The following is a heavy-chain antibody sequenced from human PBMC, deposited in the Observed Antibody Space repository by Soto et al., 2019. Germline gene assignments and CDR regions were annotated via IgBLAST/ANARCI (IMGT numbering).Heavy chain of an antibody. CDR3: AKDGEVPAAPGVYYYYYMDV. V-gene: IGHV3-30*18. CDR1: GFTFSSYG. Sequence: GGSLRLSCAASGFTFSSYGMHWVRQAPGKGLEWVAVISYDGSNKYYADSVKGRFTISRDNSKNTLYLQMNSLRAEDTAVYYCAKDGEVPAAPGVYYYYYMDVWGKGTTVTVSS. D-gene: IGHD2-2*01. CDR2: ISYDGSNK. J-gene: IGHJ6*03.